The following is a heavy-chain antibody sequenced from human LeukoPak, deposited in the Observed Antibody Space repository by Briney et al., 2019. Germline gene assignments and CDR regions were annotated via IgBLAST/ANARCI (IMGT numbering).Heavy chain of an antibody. Sequence: SETLSLTCDLSGGSVTSTNCWTWVRQPPGKGLEWIGEVHLDGRTNYNPSLKSRLIMSLDLPENHISLKLTSVTAADTAVYYCAREGGFYRPIDYSGEGTLVTVSS. D-gene: IGHD3-3*01. CDR3: AREGGFYRPIDY. J-gene: IGHJ4*02. CDR1: GGSVTSTNC. V-gene: IGHV4-4*02. CDR2: VHLDGRT.